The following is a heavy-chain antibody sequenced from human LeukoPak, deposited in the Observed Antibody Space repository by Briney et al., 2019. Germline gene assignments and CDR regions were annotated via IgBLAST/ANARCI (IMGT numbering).Heavy chain of an antibody. D-gene: IGHD2-21*01. CDR1: GFTFSSYS. V-gene: IGHV3-48*01. CDR3: AKAPVTSCRGAYCYPFDY. J-gene: IGHJ4*02. CDR2: ISSSTSTI. Sequence: PGGSPRLSCAASGFTFSSYSMNWVRQAPGKGLEWVSYISSSTSTIYYADSVRGRFTISRDSSKNTLYLQMNSLRAEDAAVYYCAKAPVTSCRGAYCYPFDYWGQGTLVTVSS.